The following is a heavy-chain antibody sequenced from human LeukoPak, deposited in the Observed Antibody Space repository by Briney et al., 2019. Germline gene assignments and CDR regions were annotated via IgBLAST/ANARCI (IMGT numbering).Heavy chain of an antibody. J-gene: IGHJ4*02. D-gene: IGHD2-2*02. CDR1: RGTFISYA. V-gene: IGHV1-69*01. CDR3: ARVNRDCSSTSCYNDFDY. CDR2: IIPIFGTA. Sequence: SVKVSCKASRGTFISYAIRWVRQAPGQGLEWMGGIIPIFGTANYAQKFQGRVTIAADESTSTAYMELSSLRSEDTAVYYYARVNRDCSSTSCYNDFDYWGQGTLVTVSS.